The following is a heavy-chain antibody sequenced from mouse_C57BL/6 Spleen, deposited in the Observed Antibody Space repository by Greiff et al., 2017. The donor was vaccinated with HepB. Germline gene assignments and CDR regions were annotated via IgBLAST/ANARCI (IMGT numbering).Heavy chain of an antibody. CDR3: AREGTGYYFDY. Sequence: VQLKQSGPELVKPGASVKISCKASGYAFSSSWMNWVKQRPGKGLEWIGRIYPGDGDTNYNGKFKGKATLTADKSSSTAYMQLSSLTSEDSAVYFCAREGTGYYFDYWGQGTTLTVSS. CDR2: IYPGDGDT. V-gene: IGHV1-82*01. J-gene: IGHJ2*01. D-gene: IGHD4-1*01. CDR1: GYAFSSSW.